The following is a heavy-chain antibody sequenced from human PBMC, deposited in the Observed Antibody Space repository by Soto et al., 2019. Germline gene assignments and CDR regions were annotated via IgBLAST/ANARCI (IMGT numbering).Heavy chain of an antibody. CDR1: GYTFISYD. CDR3: ARKPYYDSWIGFGWCDP. CDR2: MNLKSCNT. Sequence: QVQLVQSGAEVKKPGASVKVSCKASGYTFISYDINWVRQATGQWLEWMGWMNLKSCNTGYAQKFQGRVTMTRNTSINTAYMELSSLGSEDTAVYYCARKPYYDSWIGFGWCDPWGQGTRVTVSS. D-gene: IGHD3-3*01. V-gene: IGHV1-8*01. J-gene: IGHJ5*02.